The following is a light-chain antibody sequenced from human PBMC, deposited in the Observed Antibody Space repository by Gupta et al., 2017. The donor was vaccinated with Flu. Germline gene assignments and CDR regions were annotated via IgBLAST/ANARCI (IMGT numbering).Light chain of an antibody. CDR2: DAT. CDR1: QGVLTY. Sequence: PSSLSASVGDRVTLTCRASQGVLTYVNWYQQRPGKPTKLLVSDATRLHVGVPSRFSGSGSGTDFTLTIDNLHPDDFATYFCQQASGIPSSFGPGTRVEI. J-gene: IGKJ1*01. V-gene: IGKV1-39*01. CDR3: QQASGIPSS.